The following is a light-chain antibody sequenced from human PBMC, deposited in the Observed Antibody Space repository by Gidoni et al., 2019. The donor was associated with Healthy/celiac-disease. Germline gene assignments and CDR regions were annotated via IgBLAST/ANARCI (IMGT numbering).Light chain of an antibody. CDR1: NSGSSY. J-gene: IGKJ5*01. V-gene: IGKV3-11*01. CDR2: DAS. Sequence: PAAQPLAPRERATLSCRVSNSGSSYLDWYQQKPGQAPRLLIYDASNRATGIPARFSGSGSGTDFTLTISSLEPEDFAVYYCKQRRNWPPITFGQGTRLEIK. CDR3: KQRRNWPPIT.